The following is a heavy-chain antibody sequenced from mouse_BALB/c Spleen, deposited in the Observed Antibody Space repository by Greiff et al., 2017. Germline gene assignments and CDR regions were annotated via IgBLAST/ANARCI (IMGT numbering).Heavy chain of an antibody. V-gene: IGHV7-3*02. J-gene: IGHJ4*01. CDR1: GFTFTDYY. CDR3: AREGGNSFYAMDD. CDR2: IRNKANGYTT. D-gene: IGHD2-1*01. Sequence: EVKVVESGGGLVPPGGSLRLSCATSGFTFTDYYMSWVRQPPGKALEWLGFIRNKANGYTTEYSASVKGRFTISRDNSQSILYLQMNTLSAEYSATYYCAREGGNSFYAMDDWGQGTSVTVSS.